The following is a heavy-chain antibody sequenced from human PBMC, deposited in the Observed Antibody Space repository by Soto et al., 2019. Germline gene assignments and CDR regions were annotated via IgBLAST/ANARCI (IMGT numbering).Heavy chain of an antibody. CDR2: FTPFLGIA. Sequence: QVQLVQSGAEVKKPGSSGKVSCKASGGTFRSKTISGLRRAPGQGLEWMGRFTPFLGIANYAKKFQGRVTITADKSTSTAYMELSSLRSEDTAVYYCARGEQWRGWGQGTLVTVSS. CDR3: ARGEQWRG. J-gene: IGHJ4*02. CDR1: GGTFRSKT. V-gene: IGHV1-69*02. D-gene: IGHD6-19*01.